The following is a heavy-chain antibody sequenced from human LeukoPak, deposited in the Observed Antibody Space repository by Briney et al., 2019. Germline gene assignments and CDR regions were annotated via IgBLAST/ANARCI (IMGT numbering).Heavy chain of an antibody. CDR3: ARGRSYYYGSGSSNYYYYGMDV. Sequence: GGSLRLSCAASGFTFSSFWMHWVRQAPGKGLVWVSRIDSDGSSISYADSVKGRFTISRDNAKNTLYLQMNSLRAEDTAVYYCARGRSYYYGSGSSNYYYYGMDVWGQGTTVTVSS. V-gene: IGHV3-74*01. D-gene: IGHD3-10*01. J-gene: IGHJ6*02. CDR1: GFTFSSFW. CDR2: IDSDGSSI.